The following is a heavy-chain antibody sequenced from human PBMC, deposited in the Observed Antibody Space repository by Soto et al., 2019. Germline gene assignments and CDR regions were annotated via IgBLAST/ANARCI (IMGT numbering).Heavy chain of an antibody. CDR1: GFTFSSYA. CDR3: ASRPWYYYDSSGYTKRG. CDR2: ISYDGSNK. V-gene: IGHV3-30-3*01. J-gene: IGHJ4*02. D-gene: IGHD3-22*01. Sequence: QVQLVESGGGVVQPGRSLRLSCAASGFTFSSYAMHWVRQAPGKGLEWVAVISYDGSNKYYADSVKGRFTISRDNSKNTLYLQMNSLRAEDTAVYYCASRPWYYYDSSGYTKRGRGQGTLVTVSS.